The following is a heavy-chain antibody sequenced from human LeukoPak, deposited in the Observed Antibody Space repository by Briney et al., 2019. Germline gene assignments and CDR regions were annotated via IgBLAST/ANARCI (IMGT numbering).Heavy chain of an antibody. V-gene: IGHV4-34*01. CDR2: INHSGST. J-gene: IGHJ4*02. D-gene: IGHD5-12*01. CDR3: ARSDVATSSFDY. Sequence: SETLSLTCAVYGGSFSSYYWSWIRQPPGKGLEWIGEINHSGSTNYNPSLKNRVTISVDTSKNQFSLKLSSVTAADTAVYYCARSDVATSSFDYWGQGTLVTVSS. CDR1: GGSFSSYY.